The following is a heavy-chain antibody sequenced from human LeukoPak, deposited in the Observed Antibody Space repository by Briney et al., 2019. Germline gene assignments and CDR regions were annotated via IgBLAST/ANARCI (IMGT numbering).Heavy chain of an antibody. Sequence: PGGSLTLFCAASGLTFSSYAMSWVRQAPEKGLEGVSAISGRGGSTYYAHPVKGRFTNSRANSKNPLYLQMNSLRAEDTAVYYCAKVDGDVFTMIVVVITRGYFDYWGQGTLVTVSS. V-gene: IGHV3-23*01. CDR2: ISGRGGST. J-gene: IGHJ4*02. CDR3: AKVDGDVFTMIVVVITRGYFDY. CDR1: GLTFSSYA. D-gene: IGHD3-22*01.